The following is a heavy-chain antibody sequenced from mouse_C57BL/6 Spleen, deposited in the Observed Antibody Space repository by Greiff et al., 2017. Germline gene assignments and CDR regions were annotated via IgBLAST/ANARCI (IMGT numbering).Heavy chain of an antibody. CDR3: ARDPLLGSSYVWYFDV. J-gene: IGHJ1*03. CDR2: IDPEDGET. V-gene: IGHV14-2*01. Sequence: VQLKESGAELVKPGASVKLSCTASGFNTKDYYMHWVKQRTEQGLEWIGRIDPEDGETKYAPKFQGKATITADTSSNTAYLQLSSLTSEDTAVYYCARDPLLGSSYVWYFDVWGTGPTVTVSS. D-gene: IGHD1-1*01. CDR1: GFNTKDYY.